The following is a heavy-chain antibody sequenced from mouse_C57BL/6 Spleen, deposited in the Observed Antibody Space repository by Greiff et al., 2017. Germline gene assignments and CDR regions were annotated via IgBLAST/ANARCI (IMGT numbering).Heavy chain of an antibody. V-gene: IGHV1-64*01. CDR1: GYTFTSYW. D-gene: IGHD1-1*01. Sequence: QVHVKQPGAELVKPGASVKLSCKASGYTFTSYWMHWVKQRPGQGLEWIGMIHPNSGSTNYNEKFKSKATLTVDKSSSTAYMQLSSLTSEDSAVYYCARYGYGSSYENAMDYWGQGTSVTVSS. J-gene: IGHJ4*01. CDR2: IHPNSGST. CDR3: ARYGYGSSYENAMDY.